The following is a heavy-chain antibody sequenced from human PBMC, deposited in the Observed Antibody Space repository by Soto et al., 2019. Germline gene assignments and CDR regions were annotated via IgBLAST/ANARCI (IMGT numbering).Heavy chain of an antibody. CDR3: GKGPYSSSTHYFDP. Sequence: GGSLRLSCSASGFTFRSYAMHWVRQAPGKGLEHVSVISSNGGSTYYADSVKGRFTISGDNSKNTLDLQMSSLRAEDTAVYYCGKGPYSSSTHYFDPWGQETLVTVS. V-gene: IGHV3-64D*06. CDR2: ISSNGGST. CDR1: GFTFRSYA. J-gene: IGHJ4*02. D-gene: IGHD6-6*01.